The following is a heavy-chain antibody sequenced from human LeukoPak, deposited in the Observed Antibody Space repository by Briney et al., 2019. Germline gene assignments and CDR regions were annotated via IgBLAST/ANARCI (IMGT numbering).Heavy chain of an antibody. CDR3: VRDPSDKYCSSTSCS. Sequence: GGSLRLSCAASGFTVSSNYMSWVRQAPGKGLEWVSVIYSGGSTYYADSVKGRFTISRDNSKNTLYLQMNSLRAEDTAVYYCVRDPSDKYCSSTSCSWGQGTLVTVSS. CDR2: IYSGGST. J-gene: IGHJ4*02. V-gene: IGHV3-53*01. CDR1: GFTVSSNY. D-gene: IGHD2-2*01.